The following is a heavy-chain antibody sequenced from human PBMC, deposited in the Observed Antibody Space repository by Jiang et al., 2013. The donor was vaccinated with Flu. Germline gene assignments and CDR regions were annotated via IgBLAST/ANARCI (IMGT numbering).Heavy chain of an antibody. D-gene: IGHD4-17*01. CDR3: AKGGPLTPVTTIDG. V-gene: IGHV3-23*01. CDR2: VSGSGGST. Sequence: VQLLESGGGLVQPGGSLRLSCAASGFTFSSYAMSWVRQAPGKGLEWVSAVSGSGGSTYYADSVKGRFTMSRDNSKNTLYLQMNSLRAEDTAVYYCAKGGPLTPVTTIDGWGRGTLVTVSS. CDR1: GFTFSSYA. J-gene: IGHJ2*01.